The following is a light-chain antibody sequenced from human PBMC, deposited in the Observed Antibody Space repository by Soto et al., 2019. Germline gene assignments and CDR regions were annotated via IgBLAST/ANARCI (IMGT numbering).Light chain of an antibody. CDR1: QSVSSY. J-gene: IGKJ5*01. CDR2: DAS. CDR3: KQRSNWSPIT. Sequence: EIVLTQSAATLSLCPGEGVSLXCRASQSVSSYFAWYQQKAGKAPRLLIYDASNRATGIQARLSGSGSGKDFTLNISSLEPEDFAVYYCKQRSNWSPITFGQGTRLEIK. V-gene: IGKV3-11*01.